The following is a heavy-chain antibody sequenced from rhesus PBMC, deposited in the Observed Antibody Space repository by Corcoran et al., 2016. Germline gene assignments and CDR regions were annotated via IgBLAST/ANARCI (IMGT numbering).Heavy chain of an antibody. CDR3: ATRGEYSHVFDY. J-gene: IGHJ4*01. D-gene: IGHD4-23*01. CDR1: GGSISSGYD. V-gene: IGHV4-76*01. CDR2: FYGSSGRP. Sequence: QVQLQESGPGVVKPSETLSLTCAVSGGSISSGYDWSWIRQPPGKGLQWIGYFYGSSGRPNYNPSLKNRVTIAKDASKNQFSLKLSSVTAADTAVYYCATRGEYSHVFDYWGQGVLVTVSS.